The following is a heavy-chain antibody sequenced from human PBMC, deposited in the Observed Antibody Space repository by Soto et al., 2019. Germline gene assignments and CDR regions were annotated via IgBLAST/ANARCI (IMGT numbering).Heavy chain of an antibody. CDR1: GGTFSSYA. V-gene: IGHV1-69*12. CDR2: IVPIVDTS. Sequence: QVQLVQSGAEVRQPASSVKVSCKTSGGTFSSYAISWVRQAPGQGLEWMGGIVPIVDTSTYAQKFQGRVTITADESTSRVYMELSSLRSDDTAVYYCVSVVAIPGYPDNWGQGTLVTVSS. J-gene: IGHJ4*02. D-gene: IGHD5-12*01. CDR3: VSVVAIPGYPDN.